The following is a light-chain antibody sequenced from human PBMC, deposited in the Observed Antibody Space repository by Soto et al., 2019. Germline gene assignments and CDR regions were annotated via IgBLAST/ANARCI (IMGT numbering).Light chain of an antibody. CDR2: GAS. CDR3: QQYNDWPRT. CDR1: QGISNTY. J-gene: IGKJ1*01. V-gene: IGKV3-20*01. Sequence: EIVLTQSPDTLSLSPGERATLSCRASQGISNTYLAWYQQKPGQAPRLLIYGASFRATGIPDRFTGSGSGTDFTPTISSLQSEDFAVYYCQQYNDWPRTFGQGTKVDIK.